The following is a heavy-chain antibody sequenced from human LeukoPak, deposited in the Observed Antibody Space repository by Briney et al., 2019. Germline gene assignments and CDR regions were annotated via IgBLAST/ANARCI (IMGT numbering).Heavy chain of an antibody. D-gene: IGHD6-13*01. Sequence: SVKVSCKASGGTFSSYAISWVRQAPGQGLEWMGGIIPTFGTANYAQKFQGRVTITADESTSTAYMELSSLRSEDTAVYYCARARHSSSWSDYYYGMDVWGQGTTVTVSS. CDR3: ARARHSSSWSDYYYGMDV. CDR2: IIPTFGTA. J-gene: IGHJ6*02. CDR1: GGTFSSYA. V-gene: IGHV1-69*13.